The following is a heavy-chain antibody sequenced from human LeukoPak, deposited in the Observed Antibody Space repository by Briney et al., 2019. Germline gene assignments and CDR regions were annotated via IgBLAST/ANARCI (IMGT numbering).Heavy chain of an antibody. D-gene: IGHD4/OR15-4a*01. Sequence: SETLSLTCTVSGGSISYYYWSWIRQSPGEGLEWIGYIYYSGTTNYNPSLKSRVTISVDTSKNQFSLQLRSVTAADSAVYYCAREDPQTRVPEGMDVWGQGTTVTVSS. CDR1: GGSISYYY. CDR2: IYYSGTT. CDR3: AREDPQTRVPEGMDV. V-gene: IGHV4-59*01. J-gene: IGHJ6*02.